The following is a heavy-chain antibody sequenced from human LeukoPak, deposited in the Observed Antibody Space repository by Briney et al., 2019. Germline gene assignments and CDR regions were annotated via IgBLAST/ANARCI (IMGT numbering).Heavy chain of an antibody. D-gene: IGHD1-26*01. CDR2: IDPSDSYT. CDR3: ARHMLVGAPVHFQH. J-gene: IGHJ1*01. CDR1: GYSFSSYW. Sequence: GESLKISFKGSGYSFSSYWISWVRPVPGKGLEWMGRIDPSDSYTNYSPSFQGHVTISADKSISTSYLQWSSLKASDTAMYYCARHMLVGAPVHFQHWGQGSLVTVSS. V-gene: IGHV5-10-1*01.